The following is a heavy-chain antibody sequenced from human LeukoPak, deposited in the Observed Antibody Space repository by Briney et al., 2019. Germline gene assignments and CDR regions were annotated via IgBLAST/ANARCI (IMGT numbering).Heavy chain of an antibody. Sequence: PGGSLRLSCAASGFTVSSNYMTWVRQAPGKGLEWVSVIYSGGNIYYADSVKGRFTISRDNTKNTVYLQMNSLRADDTAVYYCARDVGFIVGATPGAFDIWGQGTMVTVSS. CDR2: IYSGGNI. J-gene: IGHJ3*02. V-gene: IGHV3-66*01. CDR3: ARDVGFIVGATPGAFDI. CDR1: GFTVSSNY. D-gene: IGHD1-26*01.